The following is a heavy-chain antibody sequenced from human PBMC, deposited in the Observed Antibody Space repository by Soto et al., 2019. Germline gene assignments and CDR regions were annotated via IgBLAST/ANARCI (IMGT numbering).Heavy chain of an antibody. D-gene: IGHD1-1*01. CDR3: TRKGECNDLDI. CDR1: GFTFSGSA. V-gene: IGHV3-73*02. Sequence: EVQLVESGGGLVQPGGSLKLSCAASGFTFSGSAMHWVRQASGKGLEWVGRIRSKANSYATAYAASVKGRFTISRDDSKSTAYLQMNSLKTEDTAVYYCTRKGECNDLDIWGQGTMVTVSS. J-gene: IGHJ3*02. CDR2: IRSKANSYAT.